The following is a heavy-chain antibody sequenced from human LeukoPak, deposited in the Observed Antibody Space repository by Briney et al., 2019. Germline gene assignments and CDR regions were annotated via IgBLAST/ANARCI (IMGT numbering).Heavy chain of an antibody. D-gene: IGHD3-9*01. CDR2: INAGNGNT. J-gene: IGHJ5*02. Sequence: ASVKVSCKASGYTFTSYAMHWVRQAPGQRLEWMGWINAGNGNTKYSQKFQGRVTITRDTSASTAYMELSSLRSEDTAVYYCAREYVYDILTGYYTWFDPWGQGTLVTVSS. V-gene: IGHV1-3*01. CDR3: AREYVYDILTGYYTWFDP. CDR1: GYTFTSYA.